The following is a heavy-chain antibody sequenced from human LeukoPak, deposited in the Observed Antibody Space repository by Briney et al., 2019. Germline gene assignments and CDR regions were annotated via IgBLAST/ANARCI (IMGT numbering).Heavy chain of an antibody. CDR2: ISGNDDNP. CDR3: ARDGTSTDDY. Sequence: ASVRVSCKTSGYTFSNFGINWVRQAPGQGLEWMGWISGNDDNPNYGQKFQGRFTVTTDSSTSTAYMELRNLRFDDTAVYYCARDGTSTDDYWGQGTLVTVSS. J-gene: IGHJ4*02. V-gene: IGHV1-18*01. D-gene: IGHD2-2*01. CDR1: GYTFSNFG.